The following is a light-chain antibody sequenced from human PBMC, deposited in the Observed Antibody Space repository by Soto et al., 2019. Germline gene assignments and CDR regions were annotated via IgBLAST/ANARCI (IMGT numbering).Light chain of an antibody. CDR1: QTVNNNY. CDR3: QQYGGSPRT. Sequence: ENVLTQSPGTLSLSPGERATLSCRASQTVNNNYIAWYQQKPGQAPRLVIYDASNRATGIPDRFSGSGSGTDFSLTISRLEPEDSAVYYCQQYGGSPRTFGQGTKVDIK. CDR2: DAS. V-gene: IGKV3-20*01. J-gene: IGKJ1*01.